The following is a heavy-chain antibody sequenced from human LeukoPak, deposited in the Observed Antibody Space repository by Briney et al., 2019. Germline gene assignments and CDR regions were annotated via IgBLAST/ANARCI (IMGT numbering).Heavy chain of an antibody. Sequence: GGSLRLSCAASGFTFSAYWMHWVRQSPGKGLVWVSRINSDGSSTDYADSVKGRFTISRDIAKSTLYLQMNSLRAEDTAVYYCAKGDAGGDPFDYWGQGTLVTVSS. V-gene: IGHV3-74*01. J-gene: IGHJ4*02. CDR3: AKGDAGGDPFDY. D-gene: IGHD2-21*02. CDR1: GFTFSAYW. CDR2: INSDGSST.